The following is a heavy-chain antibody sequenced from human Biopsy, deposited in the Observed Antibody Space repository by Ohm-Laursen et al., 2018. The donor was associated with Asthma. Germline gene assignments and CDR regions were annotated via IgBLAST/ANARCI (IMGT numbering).Heavy chain of an antibody. CDR3: AAGRTSLQGESLI. Sequence: GASVKVSCKASGVALSGYTFEWVRQARGLGLEWIAWIVFASGATNYAQNFQDRLTVTRDMSAGSASMELRGLSSTDTAVYYCAAGRTSLQGESLIWGQGTLVSVSS. CDR1: GVALSGYT. CDR2: IVFASGAT. J-gene: IGHJ4*01. D-gene: IGHD2/OR15-2a*01. V-gene: IGHV1-58*01.